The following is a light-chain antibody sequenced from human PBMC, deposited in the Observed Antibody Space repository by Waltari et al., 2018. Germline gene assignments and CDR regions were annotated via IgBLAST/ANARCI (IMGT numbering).Light chain of an antibody. CDR1: SSDIGGYNY. V-gene: IGLV2-14*01. CDR3: SSYTSNSRV. CDR2: EVS. J-gene: IGLJ3*02. Sequence: QSALTQPASVSGSPGQSITISCTGTSSDIGGYNYVSWYQHHPGKAPKLIIYEVSNRPSGVSNRFSASKSGHTASLTISGLQAEDEADYYCSSYTSNSRVFGAGTKLTVL.